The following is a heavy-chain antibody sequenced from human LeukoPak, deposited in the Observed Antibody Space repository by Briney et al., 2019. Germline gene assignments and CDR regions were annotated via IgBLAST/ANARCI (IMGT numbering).Heavy chain of an antibody. J-gene: IGHJ4*02. CDR3: ARLKGIYYGSGTRGPFVY. V-gene: IGHV4-4*09. CDR2: IYTSGGT. D-gene: IGHD3-10*01. CDR1: GGSISSYY. Sequence: SETLSLTCTVSGGSISSYYWSWIRQPPGKGLEWIGYIYTSGGTNYNPSLKSRVTISVDTSKNQFSLKLSSVTAADTAVYYCARLKGIYYGSGTRGPFVYWGQGTLVTVSS.